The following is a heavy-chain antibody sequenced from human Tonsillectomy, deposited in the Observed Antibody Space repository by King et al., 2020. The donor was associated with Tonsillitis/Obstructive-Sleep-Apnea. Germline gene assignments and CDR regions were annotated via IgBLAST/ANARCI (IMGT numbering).Heavy chain of an antibody. J-gene: IGHJ6*03. V-gene: IGHV1-69*01. CDR2: IIPIFGTA. Sequence: QLVQSGAEVKKPGSSVKVSCKASGGTFSSYAISWVRQAPGQGLEWMGGIIPIFGTANYAQKFQGRVTITADESTSTAYMELSSLRSEDTTLYYCATARPGNQGDYYMDVWGKGTTVTVSS. CDR3: ATARPGNQGDYYMDV. D-gene: IGHD1-14*01. CDR1: GGTFSSYA.